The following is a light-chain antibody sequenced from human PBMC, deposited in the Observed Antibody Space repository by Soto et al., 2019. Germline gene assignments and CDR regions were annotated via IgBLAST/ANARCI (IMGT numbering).Light chain of an antibody. Sequence: DILMTQSPATLSVSPGERATLSCRASQSVSSNLAWYQQKPGQAPRLLVSDASTRATGIPVRFSGSGSGTEFTLTISSLQSEDFVIYYCQQYNNWPRTFGQGTKVEFK. J-gene: IGKJ1*01. CDR3: QQYNNWPRT. CDR2: DAS. CDR1: QSVSSN. V-gene: IGKV3-15*01.